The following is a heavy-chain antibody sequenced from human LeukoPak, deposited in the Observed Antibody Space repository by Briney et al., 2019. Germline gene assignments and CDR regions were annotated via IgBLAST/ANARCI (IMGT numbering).Heavy chain of an antibody. CDR1: GFTFSSYW. V-gene: IGHV3-7*01. D-gene: IGHD3-16*01. Sequence: PGGSLRLSCAASGFTFSSYWMSWVRQAPGKGLEWVANIKQDGSEKYYVDSVKGRFTISRDNAKNSLYLQMNSLRAEDTAVYYCASDSGGDAFDIWGQGTMVTVSS. CDR3: ASDSGGDAFDI. CDR2: IKQDGSEK. J-gene: IGHJ3*02.